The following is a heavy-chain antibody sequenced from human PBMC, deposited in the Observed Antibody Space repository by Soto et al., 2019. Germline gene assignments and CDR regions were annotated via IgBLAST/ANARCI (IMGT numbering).Heavy chain of an antibody. CDR2: IYYSGST. D-gene: IGHD6-19*01. CDR1: GGSISSGGYY. CDR3: ATYSSRNCFDT. J-gene: IGHJ5*02. V-gene: IGHV4-31*03. Sequence: PSETLSLTCTVSGGSISSGGYYWSWIRQHPGKGLEWIGYIYYSGSTYYNPSLKSRVTISVDTSKNQFSLKLSSVTAADTEVYSCATYSSRNCFDTWGQGTLVTVSS.